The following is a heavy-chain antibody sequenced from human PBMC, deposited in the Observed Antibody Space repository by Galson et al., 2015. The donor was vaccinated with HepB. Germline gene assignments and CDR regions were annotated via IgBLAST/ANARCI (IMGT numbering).Heavy chain of an antibody. Sequence: SLRLSCAASGFTFSSYAMHWVRQAPGKGLEWVAAISYDGSNKYYADSVKGRFTISRDNSKNTLYLQMNSLRAEDTAVYYCARRHGNVHLDYWGQGTLVTVSS. D-gene: IGHD4-23*01. CDR2: ISYDGSNK. J-gene: IGHJ4*02. CDR1: GFTFSSYA. CDR3: ARRHGNVHLDY. V-gene: IGHV3-30-3*01.